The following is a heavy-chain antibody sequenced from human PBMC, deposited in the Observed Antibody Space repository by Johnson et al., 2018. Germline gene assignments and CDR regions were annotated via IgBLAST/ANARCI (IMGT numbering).Heavy chain of an antibody. Sequence: VQLLETGGGVVQPGGSLRLSCAASVFDFNSHAMHWVRQAPDKGLDWVAVISYDGSWKNYADSVKGLFTISRDSSKNTLDLQMGSLTAEDTAVYYCVSEVGAKTFDGWGQGTLVTVSS. J-gene: IGHJ4*02. D-gene: IGHD1-26*01. CDR1: VFDFNSHA. CDR2: ISYDGSWK. V-gene: IGHV3-30*04. CDR3: VSEVGAKTFDG.